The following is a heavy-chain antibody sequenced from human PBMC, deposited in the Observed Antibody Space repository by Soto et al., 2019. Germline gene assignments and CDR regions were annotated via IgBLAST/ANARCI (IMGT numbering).Heavy chain of an antibody. V-gene: IGHV3-74*01. CDR3: ARVRIAVAGFDY. D-gene: IGHD6-19*01. J-gene: IGHJ4*02. CDR1: GFTFSSYW. CDR2: INSDGSST. Sequence: TGGSLRLSCAASGFTFSSYWMHWVRQAPGKGLVWVSRINSDGSSTSYADSVKGRFTISRDNAKNTLYLQMNSLRAEDTAVYYCARVRIAVAGFDYWGQGTLVTVSS.